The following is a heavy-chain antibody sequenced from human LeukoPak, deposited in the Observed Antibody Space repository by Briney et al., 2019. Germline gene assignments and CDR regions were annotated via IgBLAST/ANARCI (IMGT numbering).Heavy chain of an antibody. V-gene: IGHV1-2*02. CDR2: INPNSGGT. D-gene: IGHD3-10*01. CDR1: GYTFTGYY. Sequence: ASVKVSCKASGYTFTGYYMHWVRQAPGQGLEWMGWINPNSGGTNYAQKFQGRVTMTRDTSISTAYMELSRLRSDDTAVYYCAREWFGEFKPTDAEPWGQGTLVTVSS. J-gene: IGHJ4*02. CDR3: AREWFGEFKPTDAEP.